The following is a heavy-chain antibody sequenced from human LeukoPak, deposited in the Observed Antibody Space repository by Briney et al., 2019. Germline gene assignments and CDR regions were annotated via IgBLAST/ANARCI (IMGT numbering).Heavy chain of an antibody. CDR3: ARGARYYDSSGSRDYYYYMDV. V-gene: IGHV4-30-4*08. J-gene: IGHJ6*03. CDR1: GGSISSGDYY. CDR2: IYYSGST. Sequence: SETLSLTCSVSGGSISSGDYYWSWIRQPPGKGLEWIGYIYYSGSTYYNPSLKSRVTISVDTSKNQFSLKLSSVTAADTAVYYCARGARYYDSSGSRDYYYYMDVWGKGTTVTVSS. D-gene: IGHD3-22*01.